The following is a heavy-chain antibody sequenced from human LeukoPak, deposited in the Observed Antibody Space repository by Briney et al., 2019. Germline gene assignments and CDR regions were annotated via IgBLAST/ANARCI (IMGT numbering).Heavy chain of an antibody. D-gene: IGHD3-3*01. V-gene: IGHV3-49*04. CDR3: TRDSMRFLEWLSTPDYFDY. CDR1: GFTFGDYA. CDR2: IRSKAYGGTT. Sequence: PGRSLRLSCTASGFTFGDYAMSWVRQAPGKGLEWVGFIRSKAYGGTTEYAASVKGRFTISRDDSKSIAYLQMTSLKTEDTAVYYCTRDSMRFLEWLSTPDYFDYWGQGTLVTVSS. J-gene: IGHJ4*02.